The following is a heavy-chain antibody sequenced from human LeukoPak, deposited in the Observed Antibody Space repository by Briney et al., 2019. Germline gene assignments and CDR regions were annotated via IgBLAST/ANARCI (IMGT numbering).Heavy chain of an antibody. CDR2: IYYSGST. CDR3: AREWHGSGSYYFDY. CDR1: GGSISSGGYY. D-gene: IGHD3-10*01. Sequence: NSSETLSLTCVVSGGSISSGGYYWSWIRQHPGKGLEWIGCIYYSGSTYYNPSLKSRVTISVDTSKNQFSLKLSSVTAADTAVYYCAREWHGSGSYYFDYWGQGTLVTVSS. J-gene: IGHJ4*02. V-gene: IGHV4-31*11.